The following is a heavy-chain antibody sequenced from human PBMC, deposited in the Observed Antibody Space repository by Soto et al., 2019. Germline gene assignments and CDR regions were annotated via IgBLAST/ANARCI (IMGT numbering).Heavy chain of an antibody. Sequence: PGESLKISCKGSGYSFTSYWIGWVRRMPGKGLEWMGIIYPGDSDTRYSPSFQGQVTISADKSISTAYLQWSSLKASDTAMYYCARHGGYDSSGYPSNWFDPWGQGTLVTVSS. CDR2: IYPGDSDT. CDR3: ARHGGYDSSGYPSNWFDP. D-gene: IGHD3-22*01. CDR1: GYSFTSYW. V-gene: IGHV5-51*01. J-gene: IGHJ5*02.